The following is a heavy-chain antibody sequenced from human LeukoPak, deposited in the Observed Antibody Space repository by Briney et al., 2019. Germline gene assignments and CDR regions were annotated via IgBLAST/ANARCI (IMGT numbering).Heavy chain of an antibody. CDR2: FYYSGST. Sequence: SETLSLTCSVSGGSISKSTYYWGWIRQPPGKGLEWIGIFYYSGSTYYSPSLKSRVTISIDTSKNQFSLKLNSVTAADTAVYYCARGGISMVPTDYWGQGTLVTVSA. CDR3: ARGGISMVPTDY. V-gene: IGHV4-39*07. D-gene: IGHD3-10*01. CDR1: GGSISKSTYY. J-gene: IGHJ4*02.